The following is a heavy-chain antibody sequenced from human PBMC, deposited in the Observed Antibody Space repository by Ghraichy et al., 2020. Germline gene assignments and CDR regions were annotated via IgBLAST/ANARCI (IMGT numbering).Heavy chain of an antibody. CDR1: GLMFSPFG. CDR3: ARALYTSTPPLNF. CDR2: ISNDGTNK. Sequence: GGSLRLSCAASGLMFSPFGMHWVRQAPGKGLEWVAGISNDGTNKFYADSVKGRVTISRDNSKNTLDLQMKSLREDDTAVYYCARALYTSTPPLNFWGQGTQRTVSS. D-gene: IGHD2-2*02. J-gene: IGHJ4*02. V-gene: IGHV3-30*03.